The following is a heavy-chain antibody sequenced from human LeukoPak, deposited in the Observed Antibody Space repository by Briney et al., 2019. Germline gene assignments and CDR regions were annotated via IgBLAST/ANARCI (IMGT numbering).Heavy chain of an antibody. Sequence: SETLSLTCAVYGGSFSGYYWSWIRQPPGKGLEWIGEINHSGSTNYNPSLKSRVTISVGTSKNQFSLKLSSVTAADTAVYYCARPKAGGIAAAGVFDYWGQGTLVTVSS. D-gene: IGHD6-13*01. CDR1: GGSFSGYY. CDR3: ARPKAGGIAAAGVFDY. J-gene: IGHJ4*02. V-gene: IGHV4-34*01. CDR2: INHSGST.